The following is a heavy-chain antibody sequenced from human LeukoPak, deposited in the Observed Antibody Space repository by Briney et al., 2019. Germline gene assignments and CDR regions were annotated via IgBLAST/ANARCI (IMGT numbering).Heavy chain of an antibody. D-gene: IGHD4-11*01. CDR1: GFTFSSYG. J-gene: IGHJ6*02. Sequence: PGRSLRLSCAASGFTFSSYGMHWVRQAPGKGLEWVAVISYDGSNKYYADSVKGRFTISRDNSKNTLYLQMNSLRAEDTAVYYCAKALEATTVTTRVYYYYYYGMDVWGQGTTVTVSS. CDR3: AKALEATTVTTRVYYYYYYGMDV. V-gene: IGHV3-30*18. CDR2: ISYDGSNK.